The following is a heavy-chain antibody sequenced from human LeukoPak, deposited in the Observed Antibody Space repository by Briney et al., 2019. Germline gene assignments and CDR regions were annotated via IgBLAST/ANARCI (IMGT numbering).Heavy chain of an antibody. Sequence: GGSLRLSCAASGFTFSSYWMSWVRQAPGKGLEWVGRIRSKANSYATAYAASVKGRFTISRDDSKNTAYLQMNSLKTEDTAVYYCTSWGQLARSDYYYYYMDVWGKGTTVTVSS. J-gene: IGHJ6*03. V-gene: IGHV3-73*01. CDR1: GFTFSSYW. CDR3: TSWGQLARSDYYYYYMDV. D-gene: IGHD6-6*01. CDR2: IRSKANSYAT.